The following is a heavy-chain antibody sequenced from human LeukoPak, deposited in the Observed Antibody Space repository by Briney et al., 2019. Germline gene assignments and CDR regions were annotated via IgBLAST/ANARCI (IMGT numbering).Heavy chain of an antibody. Sequence: PSETLSLTCTVSGGYIITSGHYWGWIRQPPGKGLEWIGSIYYTGVTSTNPFFRSRMSISVDTSKNQFSLNLTSVAAADAAVYYCARERSSSGGHSWFDPWGQGTLVTVSS. CDR2: IYYTGVT. CDR1: GGYIITSGHY. V-gene: IGHV4-39*07. D-gene: IGHD4-23*01. J-gene: IGHJ5*02. CDR3: ARERSSSGGHSWFDP.